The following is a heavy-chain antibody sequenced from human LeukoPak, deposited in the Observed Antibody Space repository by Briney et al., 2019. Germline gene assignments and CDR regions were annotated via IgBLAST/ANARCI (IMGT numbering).Heavy chain of an antibody. J-gene: IGHJ4*02. Sequence: GGSLRLSCAVSGITLSNYGISWVRQAPRKGLEWVAGISDSGGSTNYADSVKGRFTISRDNPKNTLYLQMNSLRAEDTAVYFCAKRGVVIRVILVGFHKEAYYFDSWGQGALVTVSA. CDR2: ISDSGGST. CDR3: AKRGVVIRVILVGFHKEAYYFDS. CDR1: GITLSNYG. V-gene: IGHV3-23*01. D-gene: IGHD3-22*01.